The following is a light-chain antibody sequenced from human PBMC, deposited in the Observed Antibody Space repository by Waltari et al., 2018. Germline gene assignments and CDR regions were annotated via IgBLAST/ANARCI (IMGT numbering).Light chain of an antibody. CDR3: SSYRRSSTYVL. V-gene: IGLV2-14*03. CDR2: DVS. CDR1: SSDVGGYNF. Sequence: QSALTQPASVSGSPGQSITISCSGISSDVGGYNFVSWYQQHPGKAPKLLIFDVSNRPSGVSNRFSGSKSGNMASLTISGLQPEDEADYYCSSYRRSSTYVLLGGGTKLTVL. J-gene: IGLJ2*01.